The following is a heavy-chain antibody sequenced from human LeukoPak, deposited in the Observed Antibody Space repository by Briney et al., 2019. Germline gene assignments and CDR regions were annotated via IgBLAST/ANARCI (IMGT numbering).Heavy chain of an antibody. D-gene: IGHD6-13*01. CDR3: ARRRAEGGSNGHYNWFDP. V-gene: IGHV4-61*05. J-gene: IGHJ5*02. CDR1: GGSISRSSYY. Sequence: SETLSLTCTVSGGSISRSSYYWGWIRQPPGKELEWIGYIYFSGTTKYNPSLESRVTISVDTYKNQFSLKLSSVTAADTAVYYCARRRAEGGSNGHYNWFDPWGQGILVTVSS. CDR2: IYFSGTT.